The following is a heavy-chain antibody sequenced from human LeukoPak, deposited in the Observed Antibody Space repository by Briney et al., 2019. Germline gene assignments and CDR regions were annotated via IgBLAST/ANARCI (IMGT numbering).Heavy chain of an antibody. V-gene: IGHV3-48*03. CDR1: GFTFSTYE. CDR3: ARESTGGYNFDY. Sequence: GGSLRLSCAASGFTFSTYEVIWVRQAPGKGLEWVSYISSSGSTIYYADSVKGRFTISRDNGKTSLYLQMNGLRAEDTAVYYCARESTGGYNFDYWGQGTLVTVSS. D-gene: IGHD5-24*01. CDR2: ISSSGSTI. J-gene: IGHJ4*02.